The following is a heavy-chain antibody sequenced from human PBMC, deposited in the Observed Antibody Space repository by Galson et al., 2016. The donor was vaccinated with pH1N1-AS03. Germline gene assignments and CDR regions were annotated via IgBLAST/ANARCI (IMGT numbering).Heavy chain of an antibody. J-gene: IGHJ3*01. CDR3: AREVIEMTTSDAFDF. CDR2: IYYTGSA. V-gene: IGHV4-30-4*01. D-gene: IGHD5-24*01. CDR1: GGSISSHNYL. Sequence: TLSLTCTVSGGSISSHNYLWSWVRQPPGKGLEWIGYIYYTGSAYYNPSLEGRVTISVDTSKNQFSLRLNSVTAADTAVYYCAREVIEMTTSDAFDFWGQGTMVTVSS.